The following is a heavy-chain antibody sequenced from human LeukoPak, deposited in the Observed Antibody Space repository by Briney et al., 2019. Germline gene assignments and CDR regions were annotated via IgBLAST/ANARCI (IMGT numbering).Heavy chain of an antibody. CDR2: IIPMINTP. J-gene: IGHJ4*02. D-gene: IGHD4-17*01. CDR1: GGTFRSYA. V-gene: IGHV1-69*13. Sequence: VASVKVSCKASGGTFRSYAITWVRQAPGKGLEWMGGIIPMINTPKYAQKFQGRASITADESTSIGYMEVSSLRSEDTAVYYCAIFQGTYGDNENDYWGQGTLVTVSS. CDR3: AIFQGTYGDNENDY.